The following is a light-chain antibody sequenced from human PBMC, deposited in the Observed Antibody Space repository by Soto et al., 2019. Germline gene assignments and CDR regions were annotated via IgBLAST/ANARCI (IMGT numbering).Light chain of an antibody. CDR2: DAS. V-gene: IGKV3-11*01. Sequence: EIVLTQSPATLSLSPGERATLSCRASQSVSSYLAWYQQKPGQAPRLLIYDASNRATDIPARFSGSGSGTDFTLTICSLEPEDFAVYYCQQRSNWPRVTFGPGTKVDIK. J-gene: IGKJ3*01. CDR1: QSVSSY. CDR3: QQRSNWPRVT.